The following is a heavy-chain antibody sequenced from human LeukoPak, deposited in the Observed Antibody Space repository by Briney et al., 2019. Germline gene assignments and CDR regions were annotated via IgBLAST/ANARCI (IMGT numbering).Heavy chain of an antibody. J-gene: IGHJ4*02. CDR1: GFTFSSYA. CDR2: ISYDGSNK. V-gene: IGHV3-30*04. CDR3: AKEDYYDSSGGGFDY. Sequence: GGSLRLSCAASGFTFSSYAMHWVRQAPGKRLEWVAVISYDGSNKYYADSVKGRFTISRDNSKNTLYLQMNSLRAEDTAVYYCAKEDYYDSSGGGFDYWGQGTLVTVSS. D-gene: IGHD3-22*01.